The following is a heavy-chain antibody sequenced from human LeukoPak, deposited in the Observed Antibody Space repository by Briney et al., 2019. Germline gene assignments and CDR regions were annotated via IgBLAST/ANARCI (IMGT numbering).Heavy chain of an antibody. CDR3: ARGGSFYYDSNGFPGKNWFDP. D-gene: IGHD3-22*01. CDR2: IYYSRSI. Sequence: SETLSLTCTVSGGSISSYYWSWIRQPPGKGLEWIGYIYYSRSIDYSPSLKSRVTISADTSKNQFSLKLSSVTAADTAVYYCARGGSFYYDSNGFPGKNWFDPWGQGTLVTVSS. V-gene: IGHV4-59*01. J-gene: IGHJ5*02. CDR1: GGSISSYY.